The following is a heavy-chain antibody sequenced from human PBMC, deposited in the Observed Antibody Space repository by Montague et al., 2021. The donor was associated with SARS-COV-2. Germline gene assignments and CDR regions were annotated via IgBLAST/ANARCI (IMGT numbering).Heavy chain of an antibody. CDR3: AREFRTYGYGGQYWYFDL. V-gene: IGHV4-4*02. CDR1: GGAIRSSHW. CDR2: IYHSGST. J-gene: IGHJ2*01. D-gene: IGHD3-10*01. Sequence: SETLSLTCAVSGGAIRSSHWWSWVRQPPGKGLEWIWEIYHSGSTNYNPSLKSRVTISIDKPKNQFSLKLSSVTAADTAVYYCAREFRTYGYGGQYWYFDLWGRGTLVTVSS.